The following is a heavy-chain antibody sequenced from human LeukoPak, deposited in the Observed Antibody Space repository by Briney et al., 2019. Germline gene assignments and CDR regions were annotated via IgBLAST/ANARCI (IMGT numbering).Heavy chain of an antibody. CDR2: IRYEGTEK. CDR3: ANGVVIWDYFDY. V-gene: IGHV3-30*01. D-gene: IGHD3-3*01. Sequence: GGSLRLSCAASGFTFSSYAMHWVRQAPGKGLEWVAFIRYEGTEKYYADSVKGRFTISRDNSKNTLYLQMNSLRTEDTAVYYCANGVVIWDYFDYWGQGTLVTVSS. J-gene: IGHJ4*02. CDR1: GFTFSSYA.